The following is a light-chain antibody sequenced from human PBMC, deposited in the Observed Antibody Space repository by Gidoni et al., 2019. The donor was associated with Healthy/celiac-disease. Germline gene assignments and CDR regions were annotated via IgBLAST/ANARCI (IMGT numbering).Light chain of an antibody. CDR3: QQRSNWLT. CDR1: QSVSSY. CDR2: DAS. Sequence: EIVLTQSPATRSLSPGERATLTCRASQSVSSYLAWYQQKPGQATRLLIYDASNRATGIPARLSGSGSGTDFTLTISSLEPEDFAVYYCQQRSNWLTFGGXTKVEIK. J-gene: IGKJ4*01. V-gene: IGKV3-11*01.